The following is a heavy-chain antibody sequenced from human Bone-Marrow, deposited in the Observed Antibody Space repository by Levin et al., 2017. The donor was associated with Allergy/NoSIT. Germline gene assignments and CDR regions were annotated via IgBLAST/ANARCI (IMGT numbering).Heavy chain of an antibody. CDR2: INTDGSST. CDR1: GFTFSTHW. CDR3: ARGLVAATGFGDI. J-gene: IGHJ4*02. V-gene: IGHV3-74*01. D-gene: IGHD6-13*01. Sequence: GGSLRLSCAASGFTFSTHWMHWVRQAPGKGLVWVSCINTDGSSTPYADSVKGRFTVSRDNARNTRYLQMNSLRAEDTAVYYCARGLVAATGFGDIWGQGSLVTVSS.